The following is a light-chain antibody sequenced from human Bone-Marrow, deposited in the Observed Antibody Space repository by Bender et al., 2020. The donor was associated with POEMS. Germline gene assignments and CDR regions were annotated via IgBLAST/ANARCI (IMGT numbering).Light chain of an antibody. CDR2: GKN. Sequence: QSVLTQPPSASGTPGQRVTISCSGSSSNIGSNTVTWYQALPGTPPKLLMYGKNQRPSGVPDRFSGSKSGSSASLAISGLQSEDEADYYCCSYAGTRRVYVFGTGTRVTVL. CDR1: SSNIGSNT. CDR3: CSYAGTRRVYV. V-gene: IGLV1-44*01. J-gene: IGLJ1*01.